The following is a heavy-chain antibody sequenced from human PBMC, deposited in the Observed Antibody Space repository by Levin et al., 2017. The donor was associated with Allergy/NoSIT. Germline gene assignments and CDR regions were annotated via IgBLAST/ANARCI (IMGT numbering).Heavy chain of an antibody. J-gene: IGHJ4*02. D-gene: IGHD1-26*01. Sequence: GGSLRLSCAASGFTFSSYSMNWVRQAPGKGLEWVSYISSSSTTIYYADSVKGRLTISRDNAKNSLYLEMNSLRDEDTAVYYCAREGGSGGYFPYWGQGTLVTVSS. CDR3: AREGGSGGYFPY. CDR1: GFTFSSYS. V-gene: IGHV3-48*02. CDR2: ISSSSTTI.